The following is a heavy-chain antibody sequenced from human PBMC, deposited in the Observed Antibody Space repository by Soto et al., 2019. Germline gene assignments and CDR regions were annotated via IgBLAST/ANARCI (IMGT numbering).Heavy chain of an antibody. D-gene: IGHD3-10*01. Sequence: LSLTCTVSGGSISKYYWSWIRQPPGKGLEWIGYIYYSGNSNYNPSLKSRVTISVDTSKNQFSLRLSSVTAADTAVYYCARHYSYYGSGTYFDSWGQGTLVTVSS. CDR2: IYYSGNS. J-gene: IGHJ4*02. CDR1: GGSISKYY. CDR3: ARHYSYYGSGTYFDS. V-gene: IGHV4-59*08.